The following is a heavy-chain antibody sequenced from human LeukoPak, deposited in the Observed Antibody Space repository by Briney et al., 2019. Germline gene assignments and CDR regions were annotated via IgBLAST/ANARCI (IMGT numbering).Heavy chain of an antibody. J-gene: IGHJ4*02. CDR1: GYTFTSYY. Sequence: ASVKVSCKASGYTFTSYYMHWVRQAPGQGLEWMGIINPSGGSTSYAQKFQGRVTMTTDTSTSTAYMELRSLRSDDTAVYYCARGHIVVVPAALDYWGQGTLVTVSS. CDR3: ARGHIVVVPAALDY. CDR2: INPSGGST. D-gene: IGHD2-2*01. V-gene: IGHV1-46*01.